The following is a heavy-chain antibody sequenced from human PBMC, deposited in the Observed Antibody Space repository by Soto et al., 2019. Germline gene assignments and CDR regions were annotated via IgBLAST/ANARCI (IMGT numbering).Heavy chain of an antibody. J-gene: IGHJ3*02. V-gene: IGHV3-23*01. CDR1: GFTFSSYA. CDR3: AKVSSSIWSDAFDI. Sequence: PGGSLRLSCAASGFTFSSYAMSWVRQAPGKGLEWVSGISGSGGSKYSADSVKGRFTISRDTSKNTLYLLMNSLRADDTAVYYCAKVSSSIWSDAFDIWGRGTMVTVSS. CDR2: ISGSGGSK. D-gene: IGHD6-13*01.